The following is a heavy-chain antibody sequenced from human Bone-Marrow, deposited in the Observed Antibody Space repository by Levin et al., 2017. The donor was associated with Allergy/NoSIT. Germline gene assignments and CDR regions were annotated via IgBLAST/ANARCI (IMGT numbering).Heavy chain of an antibody. V-gene: IGHV1-69*13. CDR2: IIPIFGTA. Sequence: GASVKVSCKASGGTFSSYAISWVRQAPGQGLEWMGGIIPIFGTANYAQKFQGRVTITADESTSTAYMELSSLRSEDTAVYYCARFGVVVPAATRTDAFDIWGQGTMVTVSS. J-gene: IGHJ3*02. CDR1: GGTFSSYA. D-gene: IGHD2-2*01. CDR3: ARFGVVVPAATRTDAFDI.